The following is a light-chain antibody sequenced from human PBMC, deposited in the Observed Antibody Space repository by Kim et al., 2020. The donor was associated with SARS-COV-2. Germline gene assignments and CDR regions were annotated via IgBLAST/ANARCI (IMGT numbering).Light chain of an antibody. CDR2: KAS. J-gene: IGKJ2*03. CDR1: QSISSW. CDR3: QQYNSYSYS. V-gene: IGKV1-5*03. Sequence: SESVGDRVTVTCRARQSISSWLAWYQQKPGKAPKLLIYKASSLESGVPSRFSGSGSGTEFTLTISSLQPDDFATYYCQQYNSYSYSFGQGTKLEI.